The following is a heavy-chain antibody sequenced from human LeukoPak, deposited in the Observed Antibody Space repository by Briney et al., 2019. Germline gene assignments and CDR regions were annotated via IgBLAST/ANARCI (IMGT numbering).Heavy chain of an antibody. CDR1: GFTFSNYA. D-gene: IGHD2-2*01. CDR3: AKDAVPAAKYNWFDP. V-gene: IGHV3-23*01. CDR2: ISGSGGST. Sequence: GGSLRLSFAASGFTFSNYAMNWVRQAPGKGLEWVSAISGSGGSTYYAASVKGRFTISRDNSKNTLYLQMNSLRAEDTAVYYCAKDAVPAAKYNWFDPWGQGTLVTVSS. J-gene: IGHJ5*02.